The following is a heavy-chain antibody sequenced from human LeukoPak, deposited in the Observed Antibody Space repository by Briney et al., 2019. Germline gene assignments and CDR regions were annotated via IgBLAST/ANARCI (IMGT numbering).Heavy chain of an antibody. V-gene: IGHV4-30-2*01. Sequence: SETLSLTCTVSGGSISSGGYYWSWIRQPPGKGLEWIGYIYHSGSTYYNPSLKSRVTISVDRSKNQFSLKLSSVTAADTAVYYCARSARYSSSWLNWGQGTLVTVSS. CDR1: GGSISSGGYY. CDR2: IYHSGST. CDR3: ARSARYSSSWLN. J-gene: IGHJ4*02. D-gene: IGHD6-13*01.